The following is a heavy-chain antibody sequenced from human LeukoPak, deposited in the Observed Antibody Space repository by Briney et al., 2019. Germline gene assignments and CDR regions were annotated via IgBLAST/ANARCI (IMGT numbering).Heavy chain of an antibody. CDR2: IISSSSYI. D-gene: IGHD6-25*01. CDR3: ARERHTFDP. V-gene: IGHV3-21*01. Sequence: GGSLRLSCAAYGFAFSSYSMSWVRQAPGKGLEWVSSIISSSSYIYYADSVKGRFTISRDDAKNSLYLQMNSLRVEDTAVYYCARERHTFDPWGQGTLVTVS. J-gene: IGHJ5*02. CDR1: GFAFSSYS.